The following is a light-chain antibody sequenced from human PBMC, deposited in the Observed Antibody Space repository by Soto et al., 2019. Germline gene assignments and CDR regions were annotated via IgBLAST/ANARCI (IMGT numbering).Light chain of an antibody. J-gene: IGKJ1*01. CDR1: QSVGNN. V-gene: IGKV3-15*01. Sequence: EIMIMNSPATLSVSPGERATLSCRASQSVGNNLVWYQQKPGQAPRLLIYGASTRAAGIPDRFSGSGSGTEFTLTISGLQSDDFAVYYCQQFNNWPPWTFGQVTKVDIK. CDR3: QQFNNWPPWT. CDR2: GAS.